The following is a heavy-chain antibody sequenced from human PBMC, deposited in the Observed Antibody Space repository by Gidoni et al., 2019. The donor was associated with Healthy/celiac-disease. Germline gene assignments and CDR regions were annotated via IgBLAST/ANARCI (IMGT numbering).Heavy chain of an antibody. J-gene: IGHJ2*01. D-gene: IGHD1-26*01. CDR2: IYPGDSYT. CDR1: GCSFTSYW. Sequence: EVQLVQSGAEVKNPGESLKISCKGSGCSFTSYWIGWVRQMPGKGLEWMGIIYPGDSYTRYSPSFQGQVTISADKSISTAYLQWSSLKASDTAMYYCARHSGSYYGQWYFDLWGRGTLVTVSS. V-gene: IGHV5-51*01. CDR3: ARHSGSYYGQWYFDL.